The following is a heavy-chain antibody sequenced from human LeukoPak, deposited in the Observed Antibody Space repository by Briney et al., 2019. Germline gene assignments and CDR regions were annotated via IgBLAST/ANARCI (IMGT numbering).Heavy chain of an antibody. J-gene: IGHJ3*02. CDR1: GYSFTSYW. V-gene: IGHV5-51*01. Sequence: GESLKTSGKGSGYSFTSYWIGWVRQMPGKGLEGMGIIYPGDPDTRYSPSFQGQVTISADKSISTAYLQWSSLKASDTAMYYCARHKGPSHYDYVWGSLDAFDIWGQGTMVTVSS. CDR3: ARHKGPSHYDYVWGSLDAFDI. D-gene: IGHD3-16*01. CDR2: IYPGDPDT.